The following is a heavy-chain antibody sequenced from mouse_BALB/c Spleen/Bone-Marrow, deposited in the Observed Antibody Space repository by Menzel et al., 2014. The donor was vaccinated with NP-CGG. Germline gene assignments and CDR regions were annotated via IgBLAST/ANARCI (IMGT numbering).Heavy chain of an antibody. V-gene: IGHV1S81*02. CDR3: TRYGYEPLDAKDY. CDR2: INPSNGGT. J-gene: IGHJ4*01. Sequence: VQLQQSGAELVKPGASVKLSCKASGYTFTSYYMYWVKQRPGQGLEWIGGINPSNGGTNVNEKSKSKVTLTADKSSSTAYMQLISLTSEDSAVYYCTRYGYEPLDAKDYWGQRTSVTVSS. CDR1: GYTFTSYY. D-gene: IGHD2-3*01.